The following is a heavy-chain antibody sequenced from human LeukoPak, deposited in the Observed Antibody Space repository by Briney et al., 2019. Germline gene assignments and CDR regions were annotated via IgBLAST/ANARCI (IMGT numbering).Heavy chain of an antibody. CDR2: IYTSGST. D-gene: IGHD3-3*01. Sequence: SETLSLTCTVSGGSISSYYWSWIRQPAGKGLEWIGRIYTSGSTNYNPSLKSRVTMSVDTSKNQFSLKLSSVTAADTAVYYCARDRADYDFWSGSYYFDYWGQGTLVTVSS. CDR1: GGSISSYY. J-gene: IGHJ4*02. CDR3: ARDRADYDFWSGSYYFDY. V-gene: IGHV4-4*07.